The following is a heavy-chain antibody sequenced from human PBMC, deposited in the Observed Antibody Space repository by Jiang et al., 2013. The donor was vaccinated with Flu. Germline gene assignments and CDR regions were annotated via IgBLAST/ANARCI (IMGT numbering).Heavy chain of an antibody. Sequence: QLVESGGKLVQPGGSLRLSCVASKFAFSTYWMAWVRQAPGKGLEWVANIGQDGSEKYYVDSVKGRFTISRDNAENSLYLQMNSLRAEDTAVYYCARVSRGVYFDLWGQGTLVTVSS. CDR1: KFAFSTYW. V-gene: IGHV3-7*03. CDR3: ARVSRGVYFDL. D-gene: IGHD2-8*02. CDR2: IGQDGSEK. J-gene: IGHJ4*02.